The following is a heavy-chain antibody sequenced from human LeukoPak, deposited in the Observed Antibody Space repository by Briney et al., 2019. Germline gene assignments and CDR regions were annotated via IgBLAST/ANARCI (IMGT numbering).Heavy chain of an antibody. J-gene: IGHJ4*02. CDR1: GDSISSGDYY. V-gene: IGHV4-30-4*01. Sequence: PSQTLSLTFTVSGDSISSGDYYWSWIPQPPGKGLEWIGFIYYTGSTYYNPSLRSRLTMSVDTSKNPFSLKLSSVTAADTAVYFCARGSYPCGSGNDYNHDYFGYWSQGTLVTVSS. D-gene: IGHD3-10*01. CDR3: ARGSYPCGSGNDYNHDYFGY. CDR2: IYYTGST.